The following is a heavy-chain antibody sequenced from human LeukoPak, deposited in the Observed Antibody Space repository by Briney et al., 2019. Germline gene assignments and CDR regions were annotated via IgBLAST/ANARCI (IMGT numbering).Heavy chain of an antibody. CDR1: GFTFSSYS. CDR3: ASPGYSSSWPFDY. D-gene: IGHD6-13*01. J-gene: IGHJ4*02. CDR2: ISSSSSTI. V-gene: IGHV3-48*04. Sequence: PGGSLRLSCAASGFTFSSYSMNWVRQAPGKGLEWVSYISSSSSTIYYADSVKGRFTISRDNAKNSLYLQMNSLRAEDTAVYYCASPGYSSSWPFDYWGQGTLVTVSS.